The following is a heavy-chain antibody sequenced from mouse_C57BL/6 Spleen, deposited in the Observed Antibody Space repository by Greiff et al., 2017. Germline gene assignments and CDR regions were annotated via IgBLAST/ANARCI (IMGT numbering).Heavy chain of an antibody. D-gene: IGHD1-1*01. J-gene: IGHJ4*01. CDR1: GYTFTSYG. CDR3: ARSRGYYYGSSYDYAMDD. Sequence: VQLQQSGAELARPGASVKLSCKASGYTFTSYGISWVKQRTGQGLAWIGEIYPRSGNTYYNEKFKGKATLTADKSSSTAYMELRSLTSEDSAVYFCARSRGYYYGSSYDYAMDDWGQGTSVTVSS. CDR2: IYPRSGNT. V-gene: IGHV1-81*01.